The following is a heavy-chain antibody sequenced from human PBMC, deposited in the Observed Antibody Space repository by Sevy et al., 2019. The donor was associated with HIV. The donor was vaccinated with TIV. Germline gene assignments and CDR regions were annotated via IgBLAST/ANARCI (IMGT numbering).Heavy chain of an antibody. CDR3: ANSRGRYEGSSWLYYYYIMDV. CDR1: GFTFSRYG. V-gene: IGHV3-30*18. D-gene: IGHD6-13*01. CDR2: ISNDGSDK. Sequence: GGSLRLSCAAAGFTFSRYGMHWARQAPGKGLEWVAVISNDGSDKEYAESVKGRFTVSRDNSKDTVYLQTNSLRLEDTAVYYCANSRGRYEGSSWLYYYYIMDVWGQGTTVTVSS. J-gene: IGHJ6*02.